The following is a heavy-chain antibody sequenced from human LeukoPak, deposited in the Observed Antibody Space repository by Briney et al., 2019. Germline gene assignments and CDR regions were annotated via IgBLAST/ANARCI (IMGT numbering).Heavy chain of an antibody. CDR1: GFTVSSNS. V-gene: IGHV3-53*01. J-gene: IGHJ5*02. D-gene: IGHD4-11*01. CDR2: IYSDNT. CDR3: AKDPINYDYSPNWFDP. Sequence: PGGSLRLSCTVSGFTVSSNSMSWVRQAPGKGLEWVSFIYSDNTHYSDSVKGRFTISRDNSKNTLYLQMNNLRAGDTAVYYCAKDPINYDYSPNWFDPWGRGTLVTVFS.